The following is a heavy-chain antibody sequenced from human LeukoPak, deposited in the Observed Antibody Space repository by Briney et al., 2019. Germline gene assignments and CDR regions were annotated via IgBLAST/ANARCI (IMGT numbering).Heavy chain of an antibody. V-gene: IGHV4-59*10. Sequence: KASETLSLTCAVYGGSFSGYYWSWIRQPPGKGLEWIGRIYTSGSTNYNPSLKSRVTMSVDTSKNQFSLKLSSVTAADTAVYYCARGGWFGELSLYYYYYMDVWGKGTTVTISS. CDR3: ARGGWFGELSLYYYYYMDV. J-gene: IGHJ6*03. D-gene: IGHD3-10*01. CDR1: GGSFSGYY. CDR2: IYTSGST.